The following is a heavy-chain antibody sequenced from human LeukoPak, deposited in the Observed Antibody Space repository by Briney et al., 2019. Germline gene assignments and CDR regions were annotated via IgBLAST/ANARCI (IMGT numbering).Heavy chain of an antibody. CDR1: GLTFSSYA. Sequence: PGGSLRLSCAASGLTFSSYAMTWVRQAPGKGLEWVSSISSSGGSTYYADSVRGRFTISRDNSKNTLYLQMNSLRAEDTAIYYCAKDLVTGSLDYWGQGTLVTVSS. CDR2: ISSSGGST. CDR3: AKDLVTGSLDY. V-gene: IGHV3-23*01. J-gene: IGHJ4*02. D-gene: IGHD3-10*01.